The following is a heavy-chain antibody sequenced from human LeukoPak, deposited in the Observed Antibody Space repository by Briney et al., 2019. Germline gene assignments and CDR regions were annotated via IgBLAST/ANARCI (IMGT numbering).Heavy chain of an antibody. J-gene: IGHJ5*02. CDR2: IIPIFGTA. D-gene: IGHD3-3*01. CDR1: GGTFSSYA. CDR3: ARSFWSGYPFWFDP. Sequence: GASVKVSCKASGGTFSSYAISWVRQAPGQGLEWMGGIIPIFGTANYAQKFQGRVTITADKSTSTAYMELSSLRSEDTAVYYCARSFWSGYPFWFDPWGQGTLVTVSS. V-gene: IGHV1-69*06.